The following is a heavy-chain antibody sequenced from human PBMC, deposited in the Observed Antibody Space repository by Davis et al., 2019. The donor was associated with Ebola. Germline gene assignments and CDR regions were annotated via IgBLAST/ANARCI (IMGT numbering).Heavy chain of an antibody. Sequence: SETLSLTCTVSDGSIRSSYWSWIRQPLGRGLEWIGHINYSGTSKYNPSLKSRVTISVATSENQFSLRLTSVTAADTAVYYCARIPHDFGDYYWYFDLWGRGTLVTVPS. CDR2: INYSGTS. CDR1: DGSIRSSY. J-gene: IGHJ2*01. CDR3: ARIPHDFGDYYWYFDL. D-gene: IGHD4-17*01. V-gene: IGHV4-59*01.